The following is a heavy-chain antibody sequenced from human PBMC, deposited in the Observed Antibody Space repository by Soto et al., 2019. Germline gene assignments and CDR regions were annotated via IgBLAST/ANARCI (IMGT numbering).Heavy chain of an antibody. V-gene: IGHV1-69*04. CDR1: GGTFSSYT. CDR2: IIPILGIA. J-gene: IGHJ6*03. Sequence: SVKVSCKASGGTFSSYTISWVRQAPGQGLEWMGRIIPILGIANYAQKFQGRVTITADKSTSTAYMELSSLRSEDTAVYYCARDGDYDFWSGYPPAPSYYYMDVWGKGTKVTVSS. CDR3: ARDGDYDFWSGYPPAPSYYYMDV. D-gene: IGHD3-3*01.